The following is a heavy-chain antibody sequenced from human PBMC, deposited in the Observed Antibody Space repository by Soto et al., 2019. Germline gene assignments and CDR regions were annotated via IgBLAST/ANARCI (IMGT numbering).Heavy chain of an antibody. J-gene: IGHJ4*02. Sequence: GGSLRLSCAASGFTFSSYSMNWVRQAPGKGLEWVSSISSSSSYIYCADSVKGRFTISRDNAKNSLYLQMNSLRAEDTAVYYCAREPPSAALDYWGQGTLVTVSS. V-gene: IGHV3-21*01. CDR1: GFTFSSYS. CDR2: ISSSSSYI. CDR3: AREPPSAALDY.